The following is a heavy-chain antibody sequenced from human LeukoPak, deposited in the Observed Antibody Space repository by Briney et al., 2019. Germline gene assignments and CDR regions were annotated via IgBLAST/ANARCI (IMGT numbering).Heavy chain of an antibody. Sequence: GGSLRLSCAASGFTVSSNYMSWVRQAPGKGLEWVSVIYSGGTTYFADSVKGRFTISRDNSKNTLYLQMNSLGADDTAVYYRATMRGRPYGMDVWGQGTTVTVSS. V-gene: IGHV3-53*01. CDR3: ATMRGRPYGMDV. J-gene: IGHJ6*02. CDR2: IYSGGTT. CDR1: GFTVSSNY. D-gene: IGHD3-16*01.